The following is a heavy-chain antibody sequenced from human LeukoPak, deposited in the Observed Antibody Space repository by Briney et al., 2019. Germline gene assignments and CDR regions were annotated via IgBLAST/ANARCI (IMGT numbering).Heavy chain of an antibody. CDR2: ITSSSTFI. CDR1: GFTFGSYS. D-gene: IGHD2-15*01. V-gene: IGHV3-21*01. CDR3: ARDMLGRDCSGGSCYGYGLDV. Sequence: KPGGSLRLSCAASGFTFGSYSMIWVRQAPGEGLEWVCSITSSSTFIYHAESGKGRFTIFRDNAKNTLHLQMNSLRVEDTAVYYCARDMLGRDCSGGSCYGYGLDVWGQGTTVIVSS. J-gene: IGHJ6*02.